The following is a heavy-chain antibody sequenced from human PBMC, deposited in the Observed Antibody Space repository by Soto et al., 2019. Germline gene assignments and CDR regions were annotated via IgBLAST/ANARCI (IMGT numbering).Heavy chain of an antibody. CDR3: ARVGPVFDYVWGSYRPRPYFDS. V-gene: IGHV4-59*01. Sequence: LSLTCTVSGGSISSYYWSWIRQPPGKGLEWIGYIYYSGSTNYNPSLKSRVTISVDTSKNQFSLKLSSVTAADTAVYYCARVGPVFDYVWGSYRPRPYFDSWGKETLVTVPS. D-gene: IGHD3-16*02. CDR2: IYYSGST. CDR1: GGSISSYY. J-gene: IGHJ4*02.